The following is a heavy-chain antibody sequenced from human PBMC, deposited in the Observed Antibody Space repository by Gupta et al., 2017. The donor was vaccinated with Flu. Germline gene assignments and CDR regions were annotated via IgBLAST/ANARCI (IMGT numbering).Heavy chain of an antibody. CDR1: GFGFEAYA. Sequence: EVQLVESGGGLVQPGRSLRLSCTASGFGFEAYAMNWVSQAPGKGVEWVGFIRGKAYSGTTEYAASVQGRFTISRDDPKRTAYLQMNGLKTEDTAVYYCTRLFWNYEKDYFDYWGQGALVTVSS. D-gene: IGHD1-7*01. V-gene: IGHV3-49*04. CDR3: TRLFWNYEKDYFDY. J-gene: IGHJ4*02. CDR2: IRGKAYSGTT.